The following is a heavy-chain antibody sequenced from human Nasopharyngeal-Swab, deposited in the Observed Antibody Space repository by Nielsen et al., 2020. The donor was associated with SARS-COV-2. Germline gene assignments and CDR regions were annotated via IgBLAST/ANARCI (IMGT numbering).Heavy chain of an antibody. CDR2: INPNSGVT. J-gene: IGHJ4*02. CDR1: GYTFTSYG. V-gene: IGHV1-2*02. Sequence: ASVNVSCKASGYTFTSYGFSWVRQAPGQGLEWMGWINPNSGVTKYAQKFQGRVTMTTDASISTAYMELSSLKSDDTAVYYCARDDYGDYGYFGHWGQGTLVTVSS. D-gene: IGHD4-17*01. CDR3: ARDDYGDYGYFGH.